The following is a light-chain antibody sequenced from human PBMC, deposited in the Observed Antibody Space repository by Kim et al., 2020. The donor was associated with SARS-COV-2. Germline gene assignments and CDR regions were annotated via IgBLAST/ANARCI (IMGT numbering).Light chain of an antibody. CDR2: NNN. Sequence: GVSMPCAGSSSDIGLTTVNWYQHLPGTAPKLLIYNNNQRPSGVPDRFSGSKSGTSASLAISGLQSEDEADYYCAAWDDSLNGNWVFGGGTQLTVL. J-gene: IGLJ3*02. CDR1: SSDIGLTT. V-gene: IGLV1-44*01. CDR3: AAWDDSLNGNWV.